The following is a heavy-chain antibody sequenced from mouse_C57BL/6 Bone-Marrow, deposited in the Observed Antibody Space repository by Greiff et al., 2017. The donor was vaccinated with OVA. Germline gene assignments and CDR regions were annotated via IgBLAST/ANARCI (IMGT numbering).Heavy chain of an antibody. Sequence: VQLQQSGPELVKPGDSVKISCKASGYSFTGYFMNWVMQSHGKSLEWIGRINPYNGDTFYNQKFKGKATLTVDKSSSTAHMELRSLTSEDSAVYYGARSYYSNFYFDYWGQGTTLTVAS. CDR1: GYSFTGYF. CDR2: INPYNGDT. V-gene: IGHV1-20*01. J-gene: IGHJ2*01. D-gene: IGHD2-5*01. CDR3: ARSYYSNFYFDY.